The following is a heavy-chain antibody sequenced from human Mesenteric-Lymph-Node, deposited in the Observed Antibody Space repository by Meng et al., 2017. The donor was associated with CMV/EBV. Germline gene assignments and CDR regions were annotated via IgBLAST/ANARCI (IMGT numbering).Heavy chain of an antibody. Sequence: LTCAVDGGAFRDYHWTWSRQPPGKGLEGIGEVDHNANTKYNPSLKSRLTISVDTPKNQFSLNLRSVTPADTGVYYCARPRAGAVVEYWSHGTLVTVSS. CDR3: ARPRAGAVVEY. D-gene: IGHD3-10*01. J-gene: IGHJ4*01. CDR2: VDHNANT. V-gene: IGHV4-34*01. CDR1: GGAFRDYH.